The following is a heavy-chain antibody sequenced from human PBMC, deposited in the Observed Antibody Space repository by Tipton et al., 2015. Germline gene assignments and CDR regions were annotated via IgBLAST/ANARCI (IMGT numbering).Heavy chain of an antibody. D-gene: IGHD4-17*01. J-gene: IGHJ2*01. CDR3: AREVGDYGDLNWYFDL. Sequence: TLSLTCAVYGGSFSGYSWSWIRQPPGKGLEWIGEIYHSGNTNYNPSLKSRVTISVDKSKNQFSLKLSSVTAADTAVYYCAREVGDYGDLNWYFDLWGRGTLVTVSS. V-gene: IGHV4-34*01. CDR1: GGSFSGYS. CDR2: IYHSGNT.